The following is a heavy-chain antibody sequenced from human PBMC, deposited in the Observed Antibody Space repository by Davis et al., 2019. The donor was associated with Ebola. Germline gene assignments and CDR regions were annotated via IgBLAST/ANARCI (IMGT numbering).Heavy chain of an antibody. V-gene: IGHV3-74*01. Sequence: PGGSLRPSCAASGLTFSSYWMHWVRHAPGKGLVWVSRINPDGSFTDYADSVKGRFSISRDNSTNTLYLQMNSLRAEDTAVFYCAKRATVKVAGANYYNAMDVWGKGTTVTVSS. CDR1: GLTFSSYW. CDR2: INPDGSFT. J-gene: IGHJ6*04. CDR3: AKRATVKVAGANYYNAMDV. D-gene: IGHD6-19*01.